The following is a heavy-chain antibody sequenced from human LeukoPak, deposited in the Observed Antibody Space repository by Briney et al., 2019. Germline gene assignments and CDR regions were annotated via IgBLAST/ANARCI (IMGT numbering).Heavy chain of an antibody. CDR1: GFTFSDYY. CDR3: ARDLSSFWAGAFDI. V-gene: IGHV3-11*01. D-gene: IGHD2/OR15-2a*01. CDR2: ISSSGSTI. J-gene: IGHJ3*02. Sequence: GGSLRLSCAASGFTFSDYYMSWIRQAPGKGLEWVSYISSSGSTIYYADSVKGRFTISRDNAKNSLYLQMNSLRAEDTAVYYCARDLSSFWAGAFDIWGQGTMVTVSS.